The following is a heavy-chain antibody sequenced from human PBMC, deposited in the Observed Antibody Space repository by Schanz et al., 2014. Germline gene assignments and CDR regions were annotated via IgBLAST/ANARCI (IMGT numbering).Heavy chain of an antibody. D-gene: IGHD4-17*01. J-gene: IGHJ6*02. CDR1: GGSISNYY. V-gene: IGHV4-59*12. CDR2: IYYSGST. Sequence: QVQLQESGPGLVKPSETLSLTCTVSGGSISNYYWSWIRQPPGKGLEWIGYIYYSGSTYYNPSLKSRVSMSIDTSKNQFSLKLSSVTAADTAVYYCARDRGMTTSDYYYGMDVWGQGTTVTVSS. CDR3: ARDRGMTTSDYYYGMDV.